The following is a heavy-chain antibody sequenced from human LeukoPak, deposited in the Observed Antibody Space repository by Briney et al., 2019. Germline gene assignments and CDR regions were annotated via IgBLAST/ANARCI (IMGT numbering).Heavy chain of an antibody. CDR1: GLIFGNYW. CDR3: ATDGFCSGGACFRKNDF. CDR2: ISQDGTEK. D-gene: IGHD2-15*01. V-gene: IGHV3-7*01. J-gene: IGHJ4*02. Sequence: RGSLRLSCAASGLIFGNYWMTWVRQAPGKGLEWVASISQDGTEKFYVGSAEGRFTISRDNAKNSLYVQMNSLSAEDTALYFCATDGFCSGGACFRKNDFWGQGTLVTVSS.